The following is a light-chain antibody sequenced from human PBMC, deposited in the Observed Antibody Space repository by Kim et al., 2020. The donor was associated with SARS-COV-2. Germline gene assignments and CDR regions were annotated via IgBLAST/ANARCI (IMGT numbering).Light chain of an antibody. CDR1: NIGSKS. J-gene: IGLJ1*01. CDR2: FDN. CDR3: QVWDSRGAQYV. Sequence: APGKTATITWGGNNIGSKSVHWYQQKPGQAPVLFIYFDNVRPSGIPERFSGSNYGTTATLTISRVEAGDEADYYCQVWDSRGAQYVFGSGTKVTVL. V-gene: IGLV3-21*04.